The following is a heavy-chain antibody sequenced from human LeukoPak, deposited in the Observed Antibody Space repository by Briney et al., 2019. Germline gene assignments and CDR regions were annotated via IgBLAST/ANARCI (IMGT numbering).Heavy chain of an antibody. CDR1: GGSFSGYY. Sequence: SETLSLTCAVSGGSFSGYYWSWIRQPPGKGLEWIGEINHSGSTNYNPSLKSRVTISVDTSKNQFSLKLSSVTAADTAVYYCARGTTDSDGLRNFDYWGQGTLVTVSS. V-gene: IGHV4-34*01. CDR2: INHSGST. J-gene: IGHJ4*02. D-gene: IGHD1-1*01. CDR3: ARGTTDSDGLRNFDY.